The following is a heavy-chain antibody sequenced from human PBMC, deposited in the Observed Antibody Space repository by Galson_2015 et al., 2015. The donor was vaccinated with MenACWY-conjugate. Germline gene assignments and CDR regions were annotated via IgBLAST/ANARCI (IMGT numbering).Heavy chain of an antibody. CDR1: GFTFSTYA. Sequence: SLRLSCAASGFTFSTYAMHWVRQAPGKGLEWVAVMSADENSKYYADSVRGRFTISRDNSKTTLYLQMNSLRTEDTAVYFCARDIRKLRFLDSWGQGTLVTVSS. V-gene: IGHV3-30*03. D-gene: IGHD3-3*01. CDR2: MSADENSK. CDR3: ARDIRKLRFLDS. J-gene: IGHJ4*02.